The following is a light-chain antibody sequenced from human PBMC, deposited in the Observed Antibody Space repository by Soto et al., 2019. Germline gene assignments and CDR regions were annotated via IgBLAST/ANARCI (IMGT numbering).Light chain of an antibody. CDR1: QSIGSW. Sequence: DIQMTQSPSTLSASVGDRVTITCRASQSIGSWLAWFQQKPGKAPKVLIYKASSLQTGVPARFSGSGSGTDFTLTIRSLQPDDFATYYCQQYNSYSSFGQGTKVEIK. CDR2: KAS. J-gene: IGKJ1*01. CDR3: QQYNSYSS. V-gene: IGKV1-5*03.